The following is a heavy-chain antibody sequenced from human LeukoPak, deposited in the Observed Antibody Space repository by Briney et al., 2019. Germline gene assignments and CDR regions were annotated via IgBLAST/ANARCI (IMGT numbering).Heavy chain of an antibody. V-gene: IGHV4-34*01. Sequence: SETLSLTCAVYGGSFSTYYWSWIRQPPGKGLEWIGEINHSGSTNYNPSLKSRVTISVDTSKNQFSLKLSSVTAADTAVYYCARGGFYCGGDCYVDYWGQGTLVTVSS. CDR1: GGSFSTYY. J-gene: IGHJ4*02. D-gene: IGHD2-21*02. CDR2: INHSGST. CDR3: ARGGFYCGGDCYVDY.